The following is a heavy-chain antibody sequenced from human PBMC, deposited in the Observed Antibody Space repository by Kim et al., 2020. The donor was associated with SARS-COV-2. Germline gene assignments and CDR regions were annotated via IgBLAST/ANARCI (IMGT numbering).Heavy chain of an antibody. CDR1: GFTFSSYA. J-gene: IGHJ4*02. CDR2: ISSDGDST. D-gene: IGHD6-6*01. CDR3: VKDRYTSSYFDY. Sequence: GGSLRFSCSASGFTFSSYAMHWVRQAPGKGLEFVSAISSDGDSTYYADPVKGRFTISRDNSKNTVYLQMSSLRGEDTAVYFCVKDRYTSSYFDYWGQGTLVTVSS. V-gene: IGHV3-64D*06.